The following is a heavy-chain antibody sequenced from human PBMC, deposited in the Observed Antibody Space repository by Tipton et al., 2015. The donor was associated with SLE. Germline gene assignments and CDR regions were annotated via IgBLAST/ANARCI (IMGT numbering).Heavy chain of an antibody. CDR3: ARGDYDILTGYPYFDY. V-gene: IGHV4-34*01. CDR2: INHSGST. CDR1: GDSITNADYC. Sequence: TLSLTCSVSGDSITNADYCWAWIRQPPGKGLEWIGEINHSGSTNYNSSLKSRVTISVDTSKNQFSLKLSSVTAADTAVYYCARGDYDILTGYPYFDYWGQGTLVTVSS. J-gene: IGHJ4*02. D-gene: IGHD3-9*01.